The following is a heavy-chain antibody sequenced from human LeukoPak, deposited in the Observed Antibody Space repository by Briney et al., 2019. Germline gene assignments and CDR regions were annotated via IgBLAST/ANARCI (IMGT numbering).Heavy chain of an antibody. V-gene: IGHV4-39*01. CDR2: IYYSGTTYYSPSYSGST. CDR1: GGSISSSTFY. CDR3: ARAGWERGDSSGWYWDY. J-gene: IGHJ4*02. Sequence: SETLSLTCTISGGSISSSTFYWGWTRQPPGKGLEWIGAIYYSGTTYYSPSYSGSTFYNPSLKSRVTISVDTSKNQFSLRLSSVTAADTAVYYCARAGWERGDSSGWYWDYWGQGTLVTVSS. D-gene: IGHD6-19*01.